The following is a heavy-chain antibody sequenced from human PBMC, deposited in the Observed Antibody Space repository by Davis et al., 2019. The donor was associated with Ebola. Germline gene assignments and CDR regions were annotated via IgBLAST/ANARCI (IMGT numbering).Heavy chain of an antibody. CDR3: ASSYGDYDNLDY. V-gene: IGHV3-21*01. CDR1: GFTFSSYS. D-gene: IGHD4-17*01. CDR2: ISSSSSYI. Sequence: GESLKISCAASGFTFSSYSMNWVRQAPGKGLEWVSSISSSSSYIYYADSVKGRFTISRDNAKNSLYLQMNSLRAEDTAVYYCASSYGDYDNLDYWGQGTLVTVSS. J-gene: IGHJ4*02.